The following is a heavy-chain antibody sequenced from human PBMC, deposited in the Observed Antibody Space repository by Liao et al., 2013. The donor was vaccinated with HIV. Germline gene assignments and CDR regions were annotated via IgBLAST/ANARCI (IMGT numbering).Heavy chain of an antibody. J-gene: IGHJ4*02. Sequence: QVRLQESGPGVVKPSHILSLTCTVSGGSISSYYWNWIRQPAGKGLEWIGRISTSGGTHYNPSLRSRVTLSVDTSRNQLSLNLNSVTAADTAVYFCARGVPPDYWGQGILVTVSS. D-gene: IGHD5/OR15-5a*01. CDR3: ARGVPPDY. CDR1: GGSISSYY. CDR2: ISTSGGT. V-gene: IGHV4-4*07.